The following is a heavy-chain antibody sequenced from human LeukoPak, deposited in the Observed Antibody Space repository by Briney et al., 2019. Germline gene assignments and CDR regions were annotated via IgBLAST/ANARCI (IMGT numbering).Heavy chain of an antibody. CDR1: GFTFSSYE. D-gene: IGHD3-3*01. V-gene: IGHV3-48*03. CDR2: IRGDGSGI. Sequence: GGSLRLSCAASGFTFSSYEMNWVRLAPGKGLEWLAYIRGDGSGISYAASVEGRFTISRDNAKNSLYLNMNNLRAEDTAIYFCAKFMQEWYYFYYWGQGTLVTVSS. CDR3: AKFMQEWYYFYY. J-gene: IGHJ4*02.